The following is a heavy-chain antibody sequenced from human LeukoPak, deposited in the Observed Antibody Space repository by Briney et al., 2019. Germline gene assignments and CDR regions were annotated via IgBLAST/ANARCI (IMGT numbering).Heavy chain of an antibody. V-gene: IGHV1-2*02. CDR1: GYTFTGYY. CDR2: INPNSGGT. D-gene: IGHD3-10*01. Sequence: GASVKVSCKASGYTFTGYYMHWVRQAPGQGLEWMGWINPNSGGTNYAQKFQGRVTMTRDTSISTAYMELSRQRSDDTAVYYCARDPSVGELFQNWFDPWGQGTLVTVSS. J-gene: IGHJ5*02. CDR3: ARDPSVGELFQNWFDP.